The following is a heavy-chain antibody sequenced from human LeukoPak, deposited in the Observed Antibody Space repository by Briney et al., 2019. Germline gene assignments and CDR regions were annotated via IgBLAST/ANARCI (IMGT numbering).Heavy chain of an antibody. Sequence: PSETLSLTCTVSGGSIRSSYYYWGWIRQPPGKGLEWIGSIYDSGSTNYNPSLKSRVTISVDTSKNQFSLKLSSVTAADTAVYYCARGRGIDYWGQGTLVTVSS. CDR3: ARGRGIDY. J-gene: IGHJ4*02. CDR2: IYDSGST. D-gene: IGHD3-16*01. V-gene: IGHV4-39*07. CDR1: GGSIRSSYYY.